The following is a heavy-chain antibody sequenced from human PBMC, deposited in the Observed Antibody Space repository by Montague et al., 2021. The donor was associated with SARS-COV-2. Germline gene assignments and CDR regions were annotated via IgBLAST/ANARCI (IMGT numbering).Heavy chain of an antibody. J-gene: IGHJ4*02. CDR2: ISDSGST. V-gene: IGHV4-4*08. CDR1: GGSLNNCF. CDR3: GGVDRSGRGEY. Sequence: SETLSLTCTVSGGSLNNCFWSWIRQPPGKGLEWVGYISDSGSTNYNPSLKSRVTISVDTARNQFPLKLLSVTAADTAFYYCGGVDRSGRGEYWGQGILVSVSS. D-gene: IGHD3-22*01.